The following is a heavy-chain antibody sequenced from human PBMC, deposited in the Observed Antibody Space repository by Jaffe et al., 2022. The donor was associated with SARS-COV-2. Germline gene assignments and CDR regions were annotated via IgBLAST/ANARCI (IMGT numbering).Heavy chain of an antibody. J-gene: IGHJ4*02. CDR3: VKGSATSRPYYFDY. Sequence: EVQILESGGGLVQPGGSLRLSCVASGFTFRYHAMGWVRQAPGKGLEWVSAIIDSGEDTYSADSVKGRFTISRDNSINTVFLHMKALRADDTALYYCVKGSATSRPYYFDYWGKGALVTVSS. D-gene: IGHD6-19*01. CDR1: GFTFRYHA. V-gene: IGHV3-23*01. CDR2: IIDSGEDT.